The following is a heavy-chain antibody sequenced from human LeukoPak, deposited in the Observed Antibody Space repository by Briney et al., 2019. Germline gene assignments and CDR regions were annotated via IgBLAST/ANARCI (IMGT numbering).Heavy chain of an antibody. D-gene: IGHD3-3*01. J-gene: IGHJ4*02. CDR2: ITGSGGST. CDR3: AKDKGDFWSGHHY. Sequence: PGGSLRLSCAASEFTFSNYAMSWVRQDPGKGLEWVSSITGSGGSTYYADSMKGRFTISRDNSKNTLYLQMSSLRAEDTAVYYCAKDKGDFWSGHHYWGQGTLVTVSS. V-gene: IGHV3-23*01. CDR1: EFTFSNYA.